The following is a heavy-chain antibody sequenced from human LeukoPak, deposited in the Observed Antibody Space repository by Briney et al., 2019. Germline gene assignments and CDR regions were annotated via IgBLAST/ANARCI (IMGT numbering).Heavy chain of an antibody. Sequence: SETPSLTCSVSGGSIRTYYWTWIRQPPGKGLEWIGYIYYTGNTNYNPSLQSRVTMSVDTSKNQFSLKLSSVTAADTAVYYCARFRDAFDNWGQGTMVTVSS. CDR3: ARFRDAFDN. CDR2: IYYTGNT. V-gene: IGHV4-59*01. J-gene: IGHJ3*02. CDR1: GGSIRTYY.